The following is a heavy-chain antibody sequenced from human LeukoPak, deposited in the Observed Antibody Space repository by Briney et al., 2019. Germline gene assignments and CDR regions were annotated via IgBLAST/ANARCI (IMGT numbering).Heavy chain of an antibody. CDR2: INHSGST. D-gene: IGHD2-15*01. CDR1: GGSFSSYY. Sequence: SETLSLTCAVYGGSFSSYYWSWIRQPPGKGLEWIGEINHSGSTNYNPSLKSRVTISVDTSKNQFSLKLSSVTAADTAVYYCARGELGGSLDYWGQGTLVTVSS. J-gene: IGHJ4*02. CDR3: ARGELGGSLDY. V-gene: IGHV4-34*01.